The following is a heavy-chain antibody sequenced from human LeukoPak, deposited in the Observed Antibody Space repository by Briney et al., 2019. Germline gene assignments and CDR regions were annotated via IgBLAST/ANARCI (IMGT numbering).Heavy chain of an antibody. D-gene: IGHD2-15*01. CDR3: AKDGYCSGGSCYEPAYYYYYYMDV. CDR1: GFTFSSYG. CDR2: ISYDGSNK. Sequence: PGRSLRLSCAASGFTFSSYGMHWVRQAPGKGLEWVAVISYDGSNKYYADSVKGRFNISRDNSKNTLYLQMNSLRAEDTAVYYCAKDGYCSGGSCYEPAYYYYYYMDVWGKGTTVTVSS. J-gene: IGHJ6*03. V-gene: IGHV3-30*18.